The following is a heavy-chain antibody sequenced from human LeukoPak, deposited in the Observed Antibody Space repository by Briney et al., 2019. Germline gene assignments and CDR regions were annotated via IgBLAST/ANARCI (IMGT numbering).Heavy chain of an antibody. V-gene: IGHV4-4*02. J-gene: IGHJ4*02. CDR1: GGSISSSNW. Sequence: PSETLSLTCAVSGGSISSSNWWSWVRQPPGKGLEWIGEIYHSGSTYYNPSLKSRVTISVDTSKNQFSLKLSSVTAADTAVYYCARGHPEDSDFDYWGQGTLVTVSS. CDR2: IYHSGST. D-gene: IGHD2-15*01. CDR3: ARGHPEDSDFDY.